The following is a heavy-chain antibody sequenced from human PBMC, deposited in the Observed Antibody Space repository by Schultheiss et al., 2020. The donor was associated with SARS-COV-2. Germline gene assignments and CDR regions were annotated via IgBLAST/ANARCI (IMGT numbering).Heavy chain of an antibody. CDR1: GFTFSSYG. V-gene: IGHV3-33*01. D-gene: IGHD4-17*01. CDR3: ARVTDTGDYVSTNYYYYGMDV. Sequence: GGSLRLSCAASGFTFSSYGMHWVRQAPGKGLEWVAVIWYDGSNKYYADSVKGRFTISRDNSKNTLYLQMNSLRAEDTAVYYCARVTDTGDYVSTNYYYYGMDVWGQGTTVTVSS. J-gene: IGHJ6*02. CDR2: IWYDGSNK.